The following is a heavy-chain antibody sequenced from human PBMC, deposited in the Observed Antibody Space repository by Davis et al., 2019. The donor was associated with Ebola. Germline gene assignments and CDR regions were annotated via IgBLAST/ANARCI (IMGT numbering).Heavy chain of an antibody. CDR3: AKDYYDTW. CDR2: INQDGSEK. CDR1: GFTFSSYW. D-gene: IGHD3-22*01. V-gene: IGHV3-7*01. J-gene: IGHJ4*02. Sequence: GESLKISCAASGFTFSSYWMSWVRQAPGKGLEWVANINQDGSEKYYVDSVKGRFTISRDNSKNTLYLQMNSLRAEDTAVYYCAKDYYDTWGGQGTLVTVSS.